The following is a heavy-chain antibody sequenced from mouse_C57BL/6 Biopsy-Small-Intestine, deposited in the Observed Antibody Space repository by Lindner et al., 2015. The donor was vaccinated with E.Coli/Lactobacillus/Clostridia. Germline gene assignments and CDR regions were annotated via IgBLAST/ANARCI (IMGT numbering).Heavy chain of an antibody. CDR2: ILPGSSGT. CDR3: AREGDYDYDVVDY. D-gene: IGHD2-4*01. V-gene: IGHV1-9*01. Sequence: QLQESGAELMKPGASVKLSCKATGYTFTGYWIEWVKQRPGHGLEWIGEILPGSSGTKYNERFKGKATFTADTSSNTAYMQLSSLTTEDSAIYYCAREGDYDYDVVDYWGQGTTLTVSS. J-gene: IGHJ2*01. CDR1: GYTFTGYW.